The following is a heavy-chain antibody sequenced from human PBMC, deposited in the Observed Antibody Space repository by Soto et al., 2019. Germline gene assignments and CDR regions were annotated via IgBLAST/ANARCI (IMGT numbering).Heavy chain of an antibody. CDR3: ARGYGSGSTFDY. Sequence: QVQLQESGPGLVKPSETLSLTCTVSGGSISSYYWSWIRQPPGKGLEWIGYIYYSGSTNYNPSLKSRVTISVDTSKNQFSLKLSSVTAADTAVYYCARGYGSGSTFDYWGQGTLVTVSS. V-gene: IGHV4-59*08. CDR2: IYYSGST. D-gene: IGHD3-10*01. J-gene: IGHJ4*02. CDR1: GGSISSYY.